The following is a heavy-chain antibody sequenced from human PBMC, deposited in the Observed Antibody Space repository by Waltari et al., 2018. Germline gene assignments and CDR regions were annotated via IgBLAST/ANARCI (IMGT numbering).Heavy chain of an antibody. J-gene: IGHJ4*02. V-gene: IGHV1-69-2*01. CDR1: GYTFTDYY. CDR2: GDPEEGET. CDR3: ATEASLRITMIVVDYHGFY. Sequence: EVQLVQSGAEVKKPGATVKISCKVSGYTFTDYYMHWVQQAPGKGLEWMGLGDPEEGETKYAEKFQGRGTITADTSTDTAYMELSSLRSEDTAVYYCATEASLRITMIVVDYHGFYWGQGTLVTVSS. D-gene: IGHD3-22*01.